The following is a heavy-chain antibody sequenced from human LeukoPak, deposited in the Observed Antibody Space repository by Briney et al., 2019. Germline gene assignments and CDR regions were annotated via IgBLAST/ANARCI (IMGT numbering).Heavy chain of an antibody. CDR2: TRYDGNIK. V-gene: IGHV3-30*02. J-gene: IGHJ4*02. D-gene: IGHD3-10*01. CDR1: GFTFSSYG. CDR3: ARGGAPAVYFDY. Sequence: GGSLRLSCAASGFTFSSYGMHWVRQAPGKGLEWVAFTRYDGNIKYYAASVKGRFTISRDNSNNEFYLQMNSLRPEDTAVYYCARGGAPAVYFDYWGQGVLVTVSS.